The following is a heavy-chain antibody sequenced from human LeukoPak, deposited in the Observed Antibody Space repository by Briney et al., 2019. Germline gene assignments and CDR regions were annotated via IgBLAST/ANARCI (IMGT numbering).Heavy chain of an antibody. D-gene: IGHD3-22*01. CDR3: GSGDYYDSSDFDX. CDR2: IIPIFGTA. CDR1: GGTFSSYA. V-gene: IGHV1-69*05. Sequence: SVQVSCKASGGTFSSYAISWVRQAPGQGLEWMGRIIPIFGTANYAQQFQRRVTITTDESTSTAYMGLSSLRSQDTALYYCGSGDYYDSSDFDXXGQGXXXTV. J-gene: IGHJ4*02.